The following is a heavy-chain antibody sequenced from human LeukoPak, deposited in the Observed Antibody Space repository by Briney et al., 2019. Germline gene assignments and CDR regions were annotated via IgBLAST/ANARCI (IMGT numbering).Heavy chain of an antibody. D-gene: IGHD4-17*01. V-gene: IGHV7-4-1*02. CDR2: INTNTGNP. J-gene: IGHJ3*02. Sequence: ASVKVSCKASGDTFTSYAMNWVRQAPGQGLEWMGWINTNTGNPTYAQGFTGRFVFSLDTSVSTAYLQISSLKAEDTAVYYCARRGDYQSPYAFDIWGQGTMVTVSS. CDR3: ARRGDYQSPYAFDI. CDR1: GDTFTSYA.